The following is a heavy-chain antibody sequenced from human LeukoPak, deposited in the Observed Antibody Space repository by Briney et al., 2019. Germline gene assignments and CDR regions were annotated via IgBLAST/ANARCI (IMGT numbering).Heavy chain of an antibody. Sequence: PGGSLRLSCAASGFTFSSYAMSWVRQAPGKGLEWVSGISGSGGNTYYADSVKGRFTISRDNSKNTLYVQMNNLRAEDTAVYYCATEKGDSPDYWGQGTLVTVSS. D-gene: IGHD2-21*01. CDR2: ISGSGGNT. CDR1: GFTFSSYA. V-gene: IGHV3-23*01. CDR3: ATEKGDSPDY. J-gene: IGHJ4*02.